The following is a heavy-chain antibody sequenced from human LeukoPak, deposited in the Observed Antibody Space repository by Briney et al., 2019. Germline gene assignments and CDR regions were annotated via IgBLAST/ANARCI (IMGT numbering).Heavy chain of an antibody. J-gene: IGHJ4*02. CDR1: GFIFSSYA. CDR2: SGSGGST. V-gene: IGHV3-23*01. CDR3: AKDFWSGYYPDY. D-gene: IGHD3-3*01. Sequence: GGSLRLSCAASGFIFSSYAMSWVCQAPGKGLEWVSGSGSGGSTHYADSVKGRFTISRDNSKNTLYLQMNSLRAEDTAIYYCAKDFWSGYYPDYWGQGTLVTVSS.